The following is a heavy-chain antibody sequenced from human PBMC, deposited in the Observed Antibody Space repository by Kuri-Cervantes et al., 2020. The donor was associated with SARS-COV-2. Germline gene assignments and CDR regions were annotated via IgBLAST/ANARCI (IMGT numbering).Heavy chain of an antibody. CDR1: GYTFTGYY. J-gene: IGHJ4*02. V-gene: IGHV1-2*06. CDR3: AHRGYYDSSGSLDY. D-gene: IGHD3-22*01. Sequence: ASVKVSCKASGYTFTGYYMHWVRQAPGQGLEWMGRINPNSGGTNYAQKFQSRLTITKDTSKNQMVLTMTNMDPVDTATYYCAHRGYYDSSGSLDYWGQGTLVTVSS. CDR2: INPNSGGT.